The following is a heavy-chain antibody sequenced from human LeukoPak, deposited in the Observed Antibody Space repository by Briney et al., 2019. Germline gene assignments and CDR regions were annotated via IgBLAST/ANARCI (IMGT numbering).Heavy chain of an antibody. V-gene: IGHV4-59*01. CDR1: GGSISGYY. CDR2: IYYSGST. J-gene: IGHJ3*02. D-gene: IGHD1-26*01. Sequence: SETLSLTCTVSGGSISGYYWSWIRQPPGKGLEWIGYIYYSGSTNYNPSLKSRVTISVDTSKNQFSLKLSSVTGADTAVYYGERDGASGSLGSFWIWGQGTMITVSS. CDR3: ERDGASGSLGSFWI.